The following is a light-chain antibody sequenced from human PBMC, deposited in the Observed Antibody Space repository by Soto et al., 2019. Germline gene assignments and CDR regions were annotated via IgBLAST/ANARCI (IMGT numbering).Light chain of an antibody. V-gene: IGLV2-14*03. CDR1: RRDIGAYNF. CDR2: DVN. CDR3: NSWTTSTTMI. J-gene: IGLJ2*01. Sequence: QSVLTQPASVSGSPGQSITISFTGTRRDIGAYNFVSWYQQHPGEVPKLILYDVNVRPSGVSNRFSGSKSGNTASLTISGLQAEDEADYYCNSWTTSTTMIFGGGTKVTVL.